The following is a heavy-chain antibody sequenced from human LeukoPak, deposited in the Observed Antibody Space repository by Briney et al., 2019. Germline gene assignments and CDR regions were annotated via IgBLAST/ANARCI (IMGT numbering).Heavy chain of an antibody. J-gene: IGHJ5*02. V-gene: IGHV1-18*01. CDR1: GYTFTSYG. CDR2: ISAYNGNT. CDR3: ARGFGGSYYVSFDP. Sequence: VASVKVSCKASGYTFTSYGISWVRQAPGQGLEWMGWISAYNGNTNYAQKLQGRVTMTTDTSTSTAYMELRRLRSDDTAVYYCARGFGGSYYVSFDPWGQGTLVTVSS. D-gene: IGHD1-26*01.